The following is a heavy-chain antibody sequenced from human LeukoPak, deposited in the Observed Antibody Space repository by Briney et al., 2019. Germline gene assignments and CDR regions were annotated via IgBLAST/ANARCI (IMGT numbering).Heavy chain of an antibody. V-gene: IGHV3-30*18. J-gene: IGHJ6*02. CDR2: ISYDGSNK. D-gene: IGHD1-26*01. CDR3: AKDASDSSGSYYYYYYYYGMDV. CDR1: GFTFSSYG. Sequence: PGRSLRLSCAASGFTFSSYGMHWVRQAPGKGLEGVAVISYDGSNKYYADSVKGRFTISRDNSKNTLYLQMNSLRAEDTAVYYCAKDASDSSGSYYYYYYYYGMDVWGQGTTVTVSS.